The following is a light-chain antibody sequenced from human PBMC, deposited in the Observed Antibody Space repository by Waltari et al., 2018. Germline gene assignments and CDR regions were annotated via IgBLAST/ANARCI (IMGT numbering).Light chain of an antibody. CDR3: QFWDNSNDHPYV. CDR1: NIGSIH. Sequence: YVVTQPPSVSVAPGQTARLTCGADNIGSIHLHWFQQKPGQAPVMVVYDDDARPSGIPERFSGSNSGDTATLTISRVEAGDEADYYCQFWDNSNDHPYVFGTGTKVTVL. V-gene: IGLV3-21*02. CDR2: DDD. J-gene: IGLJ1*01.